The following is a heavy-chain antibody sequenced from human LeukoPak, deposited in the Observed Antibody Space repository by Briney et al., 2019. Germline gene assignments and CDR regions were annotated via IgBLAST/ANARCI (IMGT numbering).Heavy chain of an antibody. CDR3: ARRYSSGVLPDFQH. CDR1: GYTFSDYY. V-gene: IGHV1-2*02. J-gene: IGHJ1*01. D-gene: IGHD6-19*01. CDR2: INPDDGDT. Sequence: ASVKVSCKTSGYTFSDYYIHWVRQAPGHELEYVGWINPDDGDTKYGQKFQGRVSMTTVTSINTAYMELSSLTTDDTATYYCARRYSSGVLPDFQHWGQGTLVTVSS.